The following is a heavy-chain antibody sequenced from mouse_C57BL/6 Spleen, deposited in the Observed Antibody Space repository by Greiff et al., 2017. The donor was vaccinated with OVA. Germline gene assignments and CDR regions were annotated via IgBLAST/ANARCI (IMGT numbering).Heavy chain of an antibody. J-gene: IGHJ4*01. D-gene: IGHD2-1*01. CDR3: AREGYGNYVGAMDY. Sequence: EVNVVESGGGLVKPGGSLKLSCAASGFTFSSYAMSWVRQTPEKRLEWVATISDGGSYTYYPDNVKGRFTISRDNAKNNLYLQMSHLKSEDTAMYYCAREGYGNYVGAMDYWGQGTSVTVSS. V-gene: IGHV5-4*01. CDR2: ISDGGSYT. CDR1: GFTFSSYA.